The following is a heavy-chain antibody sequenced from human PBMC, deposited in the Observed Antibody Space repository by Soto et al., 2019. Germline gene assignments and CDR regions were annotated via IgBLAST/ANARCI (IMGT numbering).Heavy chain of an antibody. CDR2: IYHSGST. D-gene: IGHD2-15*01. V-gene: IGHV4-4*02. J-gene: IGHJ6*03. CDR1: SGSISSSNW. CDR3: ASVVVVAATYYYYYMDV. Sequence: QVQLQESGPGLVKPSGTLSLTCAVSSGSISSSNWWSWVRQPPGKGLEWIGEIYHSGSTNYNPSLKSRVTISVDKSKNQFSLKLSSVTAADTAVYYCASVVVVAATYYYYYMDVWGKGTTVTVSS.